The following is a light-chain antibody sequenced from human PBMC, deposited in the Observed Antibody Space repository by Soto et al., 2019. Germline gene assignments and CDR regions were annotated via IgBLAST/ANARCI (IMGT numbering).Light chain of an antibody. CDR3: QQSYSAPYT. CDR2: AAS. CDR1: QSISTY. V-gene: IGKV1-39*01. J-gene: IGKJ2*01. Sequence: DIQMTQSPSSLSGSVGDRVTITCRASQSISTYLNWYHQKPGKAPRLLIYAASSLQSGVPSTFSGSGSGTDFTLTISSLQPEDFATYYCQQSYSAPYTFGQGTKLEIK.